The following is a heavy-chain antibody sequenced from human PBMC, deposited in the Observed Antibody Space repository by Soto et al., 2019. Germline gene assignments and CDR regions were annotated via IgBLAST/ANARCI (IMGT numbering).Heavy chain of an antibody. CDR1: GFSLSTYGMG. V-gene: IGHV2-5*02. Sequence: QITVKESGLTLAKPTETLTLTCTFSGFSLSTYGMGVGWIRQPPGKALEWLALIYWDDDKRYSPSLRSRLTITQDNSQNPVDLTMTNMDPVDTATYYCARLTRGVYDLDRLWEKFDSWGQGTLVTVSS. D-gene: IGHD5-12*01. CDR3: ARLTRGVYDLDRLWEKFDS. J-gene: IGHJ4*02. CDR2: IYWDDDK.